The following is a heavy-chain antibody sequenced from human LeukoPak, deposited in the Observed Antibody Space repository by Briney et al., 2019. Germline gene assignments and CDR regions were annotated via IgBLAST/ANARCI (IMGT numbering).Heavy chain of an antibody. J-gene: IGHJ4*02. CDR1: GGSVSSSSYY. V-gene: IGHV4-39*07. CDR3: TRGGELMNY. D-gene: IGHD1-26*01. CDR2: VYYKGNT. Sequence: SETLSLTCIVSGGSVSSSSYYWGWIRQPPGRGLEWIGSVYYKGNTYYSPSLKSRVTISIDASKNQFSLRLSSVTAADTAVYYCTRGGELMNYWGQGTLVTVSS.